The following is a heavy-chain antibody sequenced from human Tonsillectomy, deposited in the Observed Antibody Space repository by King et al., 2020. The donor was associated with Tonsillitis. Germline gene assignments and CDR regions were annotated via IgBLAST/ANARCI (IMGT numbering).Heavy chain of an antibody. J-gene: IGHJ6*03. Sequence: QLVQSGAEVKKPGESLKISCKGSGYSFTSYWIGWVRQMPGKGLEWMGIIYPGDSDTRYSPSFQGQVTSSADKSISTAYLQWSSLKASDTAMYYCARHRKPSWGLGGGYYYYMDVWGKGTTVTVSS. CDR3: ARHRKPSWGLGGGYYYYMDV. CDR2: IYPGDSDT. D-gene: IGHD2-2*01. V-gene: IGHV5-51*01. CDR1: GYSFTSYW.